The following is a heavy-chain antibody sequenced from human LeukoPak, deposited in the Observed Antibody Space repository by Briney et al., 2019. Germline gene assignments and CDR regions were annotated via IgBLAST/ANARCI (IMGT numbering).Heavy chain of an antibody. CDR3: ARDPLSIAVADFYYYGMDV. CDR1: GYTFTSYG. Sequence: ASVKVSCKASGYTFTSYGISWVRQASGQGLEWMGWISAYNGNTNYAQKLQGRVTMTTDTSTSTAYMELRGLRSDDTAVYYCARDPLSIAVADFYYYGMDVWGQGTTVTVSS. D-gene: IGHD6-19*01. J-gene: IGHJ6*02. V-gene: IGHV1-18*01. CDR2: ISAYNGNT.